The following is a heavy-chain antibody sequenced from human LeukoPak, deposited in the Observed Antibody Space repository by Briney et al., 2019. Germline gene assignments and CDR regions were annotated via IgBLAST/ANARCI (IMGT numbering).Heavy chain of an antibody. CDR2: IYHSGST. J-gene: IGHJ4*02. Sequence: TLSLTCTVSGGSISSGGYYWSWIRQPPGKGLEWIGYIYHSGSTYYNPSLKSRVTISVDRSKNQFSLKLSSVSAADTAVYYCARGVPVMGPFDYWGQGTLVTVSS. CDR3: ARGVPVMGPFDY. V-gene: IGHV4-30-2*01. CDR1: GGSISSGGYY. D-gene: IGHD2-8*01.